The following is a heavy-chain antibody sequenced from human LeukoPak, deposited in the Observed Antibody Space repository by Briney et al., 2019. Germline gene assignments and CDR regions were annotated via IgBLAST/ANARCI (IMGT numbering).Heavy chain of an antibody. V-gene: IGHV3-30-3*01. CDR2: ISYDGSNK. J-gene: IGHJ4*02. CDR3: ARDKSALRFLDATFDY. D-gene: IGHD3-3*01. Sequence: GGSLRLSCAASGFTFSSYAMHWVRQAPGKGLEWVAVISYDGSNKYYADSVKGRFTISRDNSKNTLYLQMNSLRAEDTAVYYCARDKSALRFLDATFDYWGQGTLVTVSS. CDR1: GFTFSSYA.